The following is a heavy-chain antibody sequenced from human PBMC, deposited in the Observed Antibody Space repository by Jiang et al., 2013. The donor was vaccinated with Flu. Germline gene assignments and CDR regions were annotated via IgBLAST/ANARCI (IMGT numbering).Heavy chain of an antibody. CDR3: ARDRSMYYFDSGGSNYFDP. V-gene: IGHV4-38-2*02. Sequence: GLVKPSETLSLTCAVSNYSISSGYYWGWIRQPPGKGLEWIGSAYHSGTTYYNPSFKSRVTISVDTSKNQFSLKLTSVTAADTAVYFCARDRSMYYFDSGGSNYFDPWGQGTLVTVSS. CDR1: NYSISSGYY. CDR2: AYHSGTT. D-gene: IGHD3-22*01. J-gene: IGHJ5*02.